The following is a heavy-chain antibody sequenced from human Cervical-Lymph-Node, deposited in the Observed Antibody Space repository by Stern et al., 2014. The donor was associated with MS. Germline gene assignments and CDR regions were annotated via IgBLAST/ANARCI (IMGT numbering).Heavy chain of an antibody. CDR2: MSYDGSND. CDR3: ARSSGYDWIYLS. D-gene: IGHD5-12*01. J-gene: IGHJ1*01. CDR1: GFTLSSHS. V-gene: IGHV3-30-3*01. Sequence: VQLLESGGGVVQPGRSLRISCAASGFTLSSHSMHWVRQAPGKGLEWVALMSYDGSNDYYADSVKGRFTISRDNSKNTVFLQMNSLRNEDTALYFCARSSGYDWIYLSWGQGTLVTVSS.